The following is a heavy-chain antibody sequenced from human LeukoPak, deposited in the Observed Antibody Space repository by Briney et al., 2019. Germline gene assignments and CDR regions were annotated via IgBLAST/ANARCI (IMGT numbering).Heavy chain of an antibody. CDR3: ARAGRWEGRPHAFDI. CDR2: IYYSGIT. CDR1: GGSFRNYY. V-gene: IGHV4-59*01. D-gene: IGHD1-26*01. J-gene: IGHJ3*02. Sequence: PSETLSLTCTVSGGSFRNYYWNCIRQPPGKGLEWIGYIYYSGITNYNPSLKSRVTISVDTSKNQFSLKLSSVTAADTAVYYCARAGRWEGRPHAFDIWGQGTMVAVSS.